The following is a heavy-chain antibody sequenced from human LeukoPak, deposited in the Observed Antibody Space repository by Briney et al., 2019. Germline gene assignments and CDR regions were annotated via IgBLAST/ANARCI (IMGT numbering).Heavy chain of an antibody. V-gene: IGHV3-23*01. CDR1: GFPFSTFSTYA. CDR2: IRASDGST. Sequence: GGSLRLSCAASGFPFSTFSTYAMSWVRQAPGKGLEWVSSIRASDGSTYYADSVKGRFAISRDNSKDTLYLQMNSLRGEDTAVYYCAKDVYGDYGGPDYWGQGTLVTVSS. CDR3: AKDVYGDYGGPDY. J-gene: IGHJ4*02. D-gene: IGHD4-17*01.